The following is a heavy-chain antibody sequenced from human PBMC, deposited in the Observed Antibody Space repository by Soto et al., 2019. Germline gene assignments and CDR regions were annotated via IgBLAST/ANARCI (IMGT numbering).Heavy chain of an antibody. CDR2: INAHNGNT. J-gene: IGHJ4*02. CDR1: GYTFTSYG. CDR3: GRGRYFDY. Sequence: QVHLVQSGAEVKKPGASVKVSCKGSGYTFTSYGITWVRQAPGQGLEWMGWINAHNGNTDYAQKVQGRVTVTRDTSTRTAYMEMRRLRSDATAVYYGGRGRYFDYWGQGALVTVSS. V-gene: IGHV1-18*01.